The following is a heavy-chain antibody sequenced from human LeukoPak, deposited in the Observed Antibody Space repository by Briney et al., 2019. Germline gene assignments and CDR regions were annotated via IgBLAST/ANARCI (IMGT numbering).Heavy chain of an antibody. CDR3: AKQGPGHCGSTSCCGVDY. Sequence: ASVKVTCKASGYTFTSHAMNWVRQAPGQGLEWMGWINTNTGNPTYAQGFTGRFVFSLDTSVSTAYLQISSLKAEDTAVYFCAKQGPGHCGSTSCCGVDYWGQGTLVTVSS. CDR2: INTNTGNP. J-gene: IGHJ4*02. D-gene: IGHD2-2*01. CDR1: GYTFTSHA. V-gene: IGHV7-4-1*02.